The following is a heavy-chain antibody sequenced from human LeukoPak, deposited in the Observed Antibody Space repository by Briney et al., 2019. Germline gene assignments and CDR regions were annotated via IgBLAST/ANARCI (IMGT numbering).Heavy chain of an antibody. Sequence: ASVKVSCKASGYTFTGYYMHWVRQAPGQGLEWMGWINPNSGGTNYAQKFQGRVTMTRDTSISTAYMELSRLRSDDTAVYYCAGGGKPDCSSTSCYNYWGQGTLVTVSS. J-gene: IGHJ4*02. CDR2: INPNSGGT. D-gene: IGHD2-2*02. V-gene: IGHV1-2*02. CDR1: GYTFTGYY. CDR3: AGGGKPDCSSTSCYNY.